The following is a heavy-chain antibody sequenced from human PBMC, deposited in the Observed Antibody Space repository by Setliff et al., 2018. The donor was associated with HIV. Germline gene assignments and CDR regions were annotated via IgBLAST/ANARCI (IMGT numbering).Heavy chain of an antibody. J-gene: IGHJ6*03. CDR3: ARGYPGIAVAGLSYYYYYCMDV. V-gene: IGHV4-59*01. CDR2: IYYSGSS. CDR1: GGSISSYY. D-gene: IGHD6-19*01. Sequence: SETLSLTCTVSGGSISSYYWSWIRQPPGKGLEWIGYIYYSGSSNYNPSLKSRVTISVDTSKNQFSLKLSPVTAADTAVYYCARGYPGIAVAGLSYYYYYCMDVWGKGTTVTVSS.